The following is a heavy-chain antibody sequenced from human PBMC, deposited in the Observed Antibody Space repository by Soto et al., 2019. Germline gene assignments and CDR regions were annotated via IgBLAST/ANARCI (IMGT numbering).Heavy chain of an antibody. CDR3: ARRSYYGSGSYPPGFDY. Sequence: PSETLSLTCTVSGGSISSSSYYWGWIRQPPGKGLEWIGSIYYSGSTYYNPSLKSRVTISVDTSKNQFSLKLSSVTAADTAVYYCARRSYYGSGSYPPGFDYWGQGTLVTV. V-gene: IGHV4-39*01. CDR1: GGSISSSSYY. CDR2: IYYSGST. J-gene: IGHJ4*02. D-gene: IGHD3-10*01.